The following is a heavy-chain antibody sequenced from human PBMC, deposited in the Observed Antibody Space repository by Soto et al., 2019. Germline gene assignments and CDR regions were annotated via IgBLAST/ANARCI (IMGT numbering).Heavy chain of an antibody. V-gene: IGHV3-30-3*01. CDR1: GFTFSSYA. CDR2: ISSDGSNK. CDR3: ARTPRVQWELPYYCYGMDV. D-gene: IGHD1-26*01. J-gene: IGHJ6*02. Sequence: QVQLVESGGGVVQPGRSLRLSCAASGFTFSSYAMHWVRQAPGKGLEWVAVISSDGSNKYYAASVKGRLTISRDNSKNPVKLQMNSLRAEYTAVYYCARTPRVQWELPYYCYGMDVWGQGTTVTVSS.